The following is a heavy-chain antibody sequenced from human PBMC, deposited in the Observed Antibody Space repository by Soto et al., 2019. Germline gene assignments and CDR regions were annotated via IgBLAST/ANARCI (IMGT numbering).Heavy chain of an antibody. CDR1: GFTFSSYG. V-gene: IGHV3-33*01. J-gene: IGHJ4*02. D-gene: IGHD3-10*01. CDR3: AREGYYYGSGSYYGHGYFDY. CDR2: IWYDGSNK. Sequence: VQLVESGGGVVQPGRSLRLSCAASGFTFSSYGMHWVRQAPGKGLEWVAVIWYDGSNKYYADSVKGRFTISRDNSKNTLYLQMNSLRAEDTAVYYCAREGYYYGSGSYYGHGYFDYWGQGTLVTVSS.